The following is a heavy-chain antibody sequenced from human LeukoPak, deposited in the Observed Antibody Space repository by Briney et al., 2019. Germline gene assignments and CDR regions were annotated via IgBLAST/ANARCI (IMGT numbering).Heavy chain of an antibody. V-gene: IGHV4-34*01. CDR1: GGSFSDYY. D-gene: IGHD5-24*01. J-gene: IGHJ3*02. CDR2: INHSGST. CDR3: ARPTIALLAFDI. Sequence: SETLSLTCAVYGGSFSDYYWSWIRQPPGKGLEWIGEINHSGSTNSNPSLKSRVTISIDRSKNQFSLKLSSVTAADTAVYYCARPTIALLAFDIWGQGTMVTVSS.